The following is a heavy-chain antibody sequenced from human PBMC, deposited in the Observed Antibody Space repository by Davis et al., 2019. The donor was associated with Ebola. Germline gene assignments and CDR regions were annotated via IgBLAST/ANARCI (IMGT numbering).Heavy chain of an antibody. J-gene: IGHJ6*02. V-gene: IGHV4-34*01. CDR3: ARGLGYCSSTSCLDYYYYYGMDV. CDR2: INHSGST. Sequence: PSETLSLTCAVYGDSFSGYYWTWIRQPPGKGLEWIGEINHSGSTNNNPSLKSRVTISLDTSNKQFSLNLSSVTAADTAVYYCARGLGYCSSTSCLDYYYYYGMDVWGQGTTVTVSS. D-gene: IGHD2-2*01. CDR1: GDSFSGYY.